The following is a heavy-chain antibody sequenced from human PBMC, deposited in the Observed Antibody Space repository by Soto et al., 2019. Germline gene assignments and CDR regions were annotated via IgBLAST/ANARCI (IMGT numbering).Heavy chain of an antibody. J-gene: IGHJ4*02. CDR3: AKGSRELPIKTYFDY. CDR2: ISGSGGST. D-gene: IGHD1-26*01. V-gene: IGHV3-23*01. CDR1: GFTFSIYA. Sequence: GGSLRLSCAASGFTFSIYAMSWVRQAPGKGLEWVSAISGSGGSTYYADSVKGRFTISRDNSKNTLYLQMNSLRAEDTAVYYCAKGSRELPIKTYFDYWGQGTLVTVSS.